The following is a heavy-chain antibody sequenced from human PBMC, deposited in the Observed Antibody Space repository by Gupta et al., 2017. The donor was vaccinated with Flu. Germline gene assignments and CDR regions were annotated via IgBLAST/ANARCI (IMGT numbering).Heavy chain of an antibody. D-gene: IGHD2-21*02. CDR1: GFIFSGYS. V-gene: IGHV3-21*01. J-gene: IGHJ4*02. CDR3: ARAREVVTAELDY. Sequence: EVQLVESGGGLVKPGGSMSLSCAASGFIFSGYSMNWVRQDTGKGLEWVSSISSSSSYIYHADSVKGRFTISRDNAKNSLYLQMNSLRAGDTAVYYCARAREVVTAELDYWGQGILVTVSS. CDR2: ISSSSSYI.